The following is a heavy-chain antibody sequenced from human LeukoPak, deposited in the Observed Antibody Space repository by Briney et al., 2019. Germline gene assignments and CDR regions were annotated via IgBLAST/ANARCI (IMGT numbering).Heavy chain of an antibody. D-gene: IGHD1-26*01. Sequence: PGGSLRLSCAASGFTFSRYWMHWVRQAPGKGLEWVAVISYDGSNKYYADSVKGRFTISRDNSKNTLYLQMNSLRAEDTAVYYCAKDNGADDYYYYGMDVWGQGTTVTVSS. V-gene: IGHV3-30*18. CDR3: AKDNGADDYYYYGMDV. CDR1: GFTFSRYW. CDR2: ISYDGSNK. J-gene: IGHJ6*02.